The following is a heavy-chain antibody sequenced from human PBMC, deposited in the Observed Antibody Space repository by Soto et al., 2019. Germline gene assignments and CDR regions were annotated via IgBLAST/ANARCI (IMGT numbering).Heavy chain of an antibody. J-gene: IGHJ6*02. D-gene: IGHD5-18*01. Sequence: PGGSLRLSCAASGFTVSSNYMSWVRQAPGKGLEWVSVIYSGGSTYYADSVKGRFTISRDNSKNTLYLQMNSLRAEDTAVYYCARAGVDTASYGMDVWGQGTTVTAP. CDR3: ARAGVDTASYGMDV. CDR2: IYSGGST. V-gene: IGHV3-53*01. CDR1: GFTVSSNY.